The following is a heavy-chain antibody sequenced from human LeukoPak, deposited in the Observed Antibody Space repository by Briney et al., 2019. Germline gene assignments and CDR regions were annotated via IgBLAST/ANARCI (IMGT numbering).Heavy chain of an antibody. J-gene: IGHJ5*02. CDR2: IYYSGIT. D-gene: IGHD5-18*01. CDR1: GGSISSSSYY. Sequence: TSETLSLTCSVSGGSISSSSYYWGWIRQPPGKGLEWIGTIYYSGITYYNPSLKSRVTISVDTSKNQFSLKLSSVTAADTAVYYCARGGYSYGVQNNWCDPWGQGTLVTVSS. V-gene: IGHV4-39*07. CDR3: ARGGYSYGVQNNWCDP.